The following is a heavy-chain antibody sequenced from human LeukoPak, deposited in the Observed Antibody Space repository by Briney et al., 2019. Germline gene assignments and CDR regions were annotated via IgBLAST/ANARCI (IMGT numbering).Heavy chain of an antibody. D-gene: IGHD6-13*01. CDR3: ARDLELVASSSWYGYFQH. CDR1: GYTFTGYY. J-gene: IGHJ1*01. Sequence: ASVKVSCKASGYTFTGYYMHWVRQAPGQGLEWMGRINPNSGGTNYAQKFQGRVTMTRDTSISTAYMELSRLRSDDTAVYYCARDLELVASSSWYGYFQHWGQGTLVTVSS. CDR2: INPNSGGT. V-gene: IGHV1-2*06.